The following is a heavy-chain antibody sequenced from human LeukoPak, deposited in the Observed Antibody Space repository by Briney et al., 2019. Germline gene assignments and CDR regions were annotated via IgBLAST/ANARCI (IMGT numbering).Heavy chain of an antibody. Sequence: ASVKVSCKASGYTFTSYDINWVRQATGQGLEWMGWMNPNSGNTGYAQKFQGRVTMTRNTSISTAYMELSSLRSEDTAVYYCARVCSSGRKRCTNGVCRNYYYYMDVWGKGTTVTVSS. CDR3: ARVCSSGRKRCTNGVCRNYYYYMDV. CDR2: MNPNSGNT. D-gene: IGHD2-8*01. J-gene: IGHJ6*03. V-gene: IGHV1-8*01. CDR1: GYTFTSYD.